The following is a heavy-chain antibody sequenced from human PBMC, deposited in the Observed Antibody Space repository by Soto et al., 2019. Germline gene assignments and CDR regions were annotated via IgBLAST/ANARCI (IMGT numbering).Heavy chain of an antibody. CDR2: IWYDGSNK. CDR3: ARDRVEDGASLDY. CDR1: GFTFSSYG. D-gene: IGHD2-15*01. Sequence: QVQLVESGGGVVQPGRSLRLSCAASGFTFSSYGMHWVRQAPGKGLEWVAVIWYDGSNKYYADSVKGRFTISRDNSKNTLYLQMNSLRAEDTAVYYCARDRVEDGASLDYWGQGTLVTVSS. V-gene: IGHV3-33*01. J-gene: IGHJ4*02.